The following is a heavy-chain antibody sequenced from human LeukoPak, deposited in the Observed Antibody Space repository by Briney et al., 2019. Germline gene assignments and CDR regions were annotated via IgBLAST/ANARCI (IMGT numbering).Heavy chain of an antibody. Sequence: GGSLRLSCAASGFTFSNFGMHWVRQAPGKGLEWVAVISYDGGNKYYADSVKGRFTISRDISKDTLFLQMNSLRVEDTAVYYCAKDLSVTDAFDIWGQGTMVTVSS. J-gene: IGHJ3*02. CDR1: GFTFSNFG. CDR3: AKDLSVTDAFDI. D-gene: IGHD2-21*02. V-gene: IGHV3-30*18. CDR2: ISYDGGNK.